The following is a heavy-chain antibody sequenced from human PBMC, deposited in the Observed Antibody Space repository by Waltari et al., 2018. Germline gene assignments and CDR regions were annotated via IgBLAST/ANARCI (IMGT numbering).Heavy chain of an antibody. CDR2: ILPIVDRD. J-gene: IGHJ4*02. V-gene: IGHV1-69*04. CDR3: ARGYNYGPYYFDY. Sequence: QVQLVQSGAEVKRPGSSVKVSCKASGDTFKNYAISWVRQAPGLGLEWMGRILPIVDRDHYAQKFQGRLTITADKSTTTAYMELTGLTSEDTAVYYCARGYNYGPYYFDYWGQGTLVSVPS. CDR1: GDTFKNYA. D-gene: IGHD5-12*01.